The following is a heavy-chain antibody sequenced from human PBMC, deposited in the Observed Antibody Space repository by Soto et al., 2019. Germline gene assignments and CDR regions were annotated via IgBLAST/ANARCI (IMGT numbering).Heavy chain of an antibody. CDR1: GFSLSTSGMC. CDR3: ARIQRCIAEAEYWLDP. D-gene: IGHD6-13*01. V-gene: IGHV2-70*01. J-gene: IGHJ5*02. CDR2: INWNDDK. Sequence: SGPTLVNPTQTLTLTCTFSGFSLSTSGMCVSWIRQPPGKALEWLALINWNDDKSYSTSLKTRLTISKDTSKNQVVLTMTNMDPVDTATYYCARIQRCIAEAEYWLDPWGQGTMVTVSS.